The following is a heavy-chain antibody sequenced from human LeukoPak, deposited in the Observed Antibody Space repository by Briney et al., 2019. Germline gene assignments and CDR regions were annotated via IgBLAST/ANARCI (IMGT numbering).Heavy chain of an antibody. CDR3: ARDRFWSGSHDY. CDR2: IYHSGST. Sequence: PSETLSLTCTVSGGSISSGGYYWSWIRQPPGKGLEWIGYIYHSGSTYYNPSLKGRVTISVDRSKNQFSLKLSSVTAADTAVYYCARDRFWSGSHDYWGQGTLVTVSS. J-gene: IGHJ4*02. D-gene: IGHD3-3*01. V-gene: IGHV4-30-2*01. CDR1: GGSISSGGYY.